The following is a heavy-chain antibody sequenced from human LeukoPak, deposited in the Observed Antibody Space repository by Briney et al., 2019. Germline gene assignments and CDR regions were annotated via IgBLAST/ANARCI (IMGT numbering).Heavy chain of an antibody. D-gene: IGHD1-26*01. CDR2: IYPGDSDT. CDR3: ARHGGEWELLD. J-gene: IGHJ4*02. V-gene: IGHV5-51*01. Sequence: WMGIIYPGDSDTRYSPSFQGQVTISADKSISTAYLQWSSLKASDTAMYYCARHGGEWELLDWGQGTLVTVSS.